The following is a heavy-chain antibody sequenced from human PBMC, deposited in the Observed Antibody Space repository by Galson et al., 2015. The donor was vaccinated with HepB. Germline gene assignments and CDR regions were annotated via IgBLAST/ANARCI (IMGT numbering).Heavy chain of an antibody. V-gene: IGHV3-11*06. Sequence: SLRLSCAASGFTFSDYYMSWIRQAPGKGLEWVSYISSSSSYTNYADSVKGRFTISRDNAKNSLYLQMNSLRAEDTAVYYCAGVTNWFDPWGQGTLVTVSS. J-gene: IGHJ5*02. CDR1: GFTFSDYY. CDR3: AGVTNWFDP. CDR2: ISSSSSYT.